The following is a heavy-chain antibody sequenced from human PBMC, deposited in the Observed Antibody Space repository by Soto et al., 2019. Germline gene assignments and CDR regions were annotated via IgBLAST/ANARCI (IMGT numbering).Heavy chain of an antibody. Sequence: GGSLRLSCAASGFTFSSYAMSWVRQAPGKGLEWVSAISGSGGSTYYADSVKGRFTISRDNSKNTLYLQMNSLRAEDTAVYYCAKALYCYDSSGSPPFDYWGQGTLVTVSS. J-gene: IGHJ4*02. D-gene: IGHD3-22*01. CDR2: ISGSGGST. CDR3: AKALYCYDSSGSPPFDY. V-gene: IGHV3-23*01. CDR1: GFTFSSYA.